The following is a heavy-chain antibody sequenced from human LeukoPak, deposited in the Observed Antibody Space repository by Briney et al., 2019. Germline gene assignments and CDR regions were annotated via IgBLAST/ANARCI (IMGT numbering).Heavy chain of an antibody. CDR1: GGSISSGSYY. V-gene: IGHV4-61*02. D-gene: IGHD5-24*01. Sequence: SETLSLTCTVSGGSISSGSYYWSWIRQPAGKGLEWIGRIYTSGSTNHNPSLKSRVTISVDTSKNQFSLKLSSVTAADTAVYYCATRRSDGYKHYDDAFDIWGQGTMVTVSS. J-gene: IGHJ3*02. CDR2: IYTSGST. CDR3: ATRRSDGYKHYDDAFDI.